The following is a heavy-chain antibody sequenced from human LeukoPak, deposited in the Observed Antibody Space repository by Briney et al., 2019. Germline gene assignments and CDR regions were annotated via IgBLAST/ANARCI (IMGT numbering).Heavy chain of an antibody. V-gene: IGHV1-2*02. CDR2: INPNSGCT. J-gene: IGHJ6*03. Sequence: ASVKVSCKASGYTFTGYYMHWVRQAPGQGLEWMGWINPNSGCTNYAQKFQGRVTMTRDTSISTAYMELSRLRSDDTAVYYCARGMAGLPRAAYYYYYHMDVWGKGTTVTVSS. D-gene: IGHD2-8*01. CDR3: ARGMAGLPRAAYYYYYHMDV. CDR1: GYTFTGYY.